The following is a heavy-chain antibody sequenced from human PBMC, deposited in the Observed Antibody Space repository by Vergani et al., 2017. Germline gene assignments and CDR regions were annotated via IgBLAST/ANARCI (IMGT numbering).Heavy chain of an antibody. V-gene: IGHV1-69*01. CDR2: IIPIFGTA. CDR3: ARRLGSGPRHWFDP. D-gene: IGHD3-10*01. Sequence: QVQLVQSGAEVKKPGSSVKVSCKASGGTFSSYAISWVQQAPGQGLEWMGGIIPIFGTANYAQKFQGRVTITADESTSTAYMELSSLRSEDTAVYYCARRLGSGPRHWFDPWGQGTLVTVSS. J-gene: IGHJ5*02. CDR1: GGTFSSYA.